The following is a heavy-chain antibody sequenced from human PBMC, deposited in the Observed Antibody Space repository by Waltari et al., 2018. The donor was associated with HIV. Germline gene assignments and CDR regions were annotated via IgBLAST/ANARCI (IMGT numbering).Heavy chain of an antibody. D-gene: IGHD5-18*01. J-gene: IGHJ4*02. Sequence: QVQLQESGPGLVKPSETLSLTCSVSGYSIESGYYWGWIRQPPGKALEWIGSSLHSGNTYYNPSLKSRLTISLDTSKNQFSLKLSSVTAADTAVYYCASGSRRGHSHGIDYWGQGTLVTVSS. CDR1: GYSIESGYY. CDR2: SLHSGNT. CDR3: ASGSRRGHSHGIDY. V-gene: IGHV4-38-2*01.